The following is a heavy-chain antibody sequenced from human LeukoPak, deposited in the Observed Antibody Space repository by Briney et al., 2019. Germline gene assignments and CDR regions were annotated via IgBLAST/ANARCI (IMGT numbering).Heavy chain of an antibody. CDR2: IYTSGST. J-gene: IGHJ4*02. CDR3: AREGAARNFDY. CDR1: GDSISSGSYY. D-gene: IGHD6-6*01. V-gene: IGHV4-61*02. Sequence: PSQTLSLTCTVSGDSISSGSYYWTWIRQPAGKGLEWIGRIYTSGSTNFNPSLKSRVSISLDTSQNQFSLKLSPVTAADTAVYYCAREGAARNFDYWGQGILVTVSS.